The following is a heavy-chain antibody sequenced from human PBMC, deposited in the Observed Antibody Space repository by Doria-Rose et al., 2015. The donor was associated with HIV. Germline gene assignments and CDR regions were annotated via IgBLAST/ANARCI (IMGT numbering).Heavy chain of an antibody. Sequence: SGPVLVKPTETLTLTCTVSGVSLSSHGMGVSWIRQPPGKALEWLANIFSDDERSYNTSLTSRLTISRGTSKSQVVLTMTDMGPVDTATYYCARIKSSRWYHKYYFDFWGQGTLVIVSA. J-gene: IGHJ4*02. V-gene: IGHV2-26*01. D-gene: IGHD6-13*01. CDR2: IFSDDER. CDR1: GVSLSSHGMG. CDR3: ARIKSSRWYHKYYFDF.